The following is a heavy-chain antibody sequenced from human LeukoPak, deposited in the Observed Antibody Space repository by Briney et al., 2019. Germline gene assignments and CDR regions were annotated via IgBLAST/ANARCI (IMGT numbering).Heavy chain of an antibody. J-gene: IGHJ4*02. V-gene: IGHV3-74*01. D-gene: IGHD2-8*02. CDR2: IKSDGTST. CDR1: GFTFSPYW. CDR3: ARGLDTDYFDY. Sequence: GGSLRLSCAASGFTFSPYWMHWARQAPGKGLVWVSRIKSDGTSTSYADSVKGRFTISRDNAKNTLFLQMHSLRVEDTAVYYCARGLDTDYFDYWGQGTLVTVSS.